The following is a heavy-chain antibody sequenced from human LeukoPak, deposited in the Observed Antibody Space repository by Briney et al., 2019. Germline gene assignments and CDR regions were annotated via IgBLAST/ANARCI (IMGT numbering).Heavy chain of an antibody. J-gene: IGHJ5*02. Sequence: GGSLRLSCAASGFTFSSNAMSWVRQAPGKGLEWVSYISDSGGSTYYADSVKGRFTISRDNAKNTLYLQMNSLRAQDTAVYYCARDWEASWGQGTLVTVSS. D-gene: IGHD1-26*01. CDR3: ARDWEAS. CDR1: GFTFSSNA. V-gene: IGHV3-23*01. CDR2: ISDSGGST.